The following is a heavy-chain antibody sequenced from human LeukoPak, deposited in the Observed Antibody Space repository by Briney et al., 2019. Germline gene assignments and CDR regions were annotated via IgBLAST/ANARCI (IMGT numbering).Heavy chain of an antibody. CDR1: GFTFATYG. J-gene: IGHJ3*01. D-gene: IGHD3-10*01. V-gene: IGHV3-23*01. CDR2: AGDSAPTT. Sequence: GGSLRLSCAASGFTFATYGMSWVRQAPGKGLGWVSVAGDSAPTTHYADSVKGRFFISRDNSKNTVHLQMNNLRAEDTAVYYCAKDSFTVVRGVGSDDGFAVWGQGTMVIVSS. CDR3: AKDSFTVVRGVGSDDGFAV.